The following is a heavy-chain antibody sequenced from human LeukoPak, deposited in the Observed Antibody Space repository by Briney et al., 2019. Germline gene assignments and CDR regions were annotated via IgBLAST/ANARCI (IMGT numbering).Heavy chain of an antibody. CDR2: ISGSGGST. CDR1: GFTFSSYA. D-gene: IGHD6-13*01. CDR3: AKAKPYSSSWYWDY. V-gene: IGHV3-23*01. J-gene: IGHJ4*02. Sequence: GGSLRLSCAASGFTFSSYAMSWVRQAPGKGLEWVSAISGSGGSTYYADSVKGRFTISRDNSKNTLYLQMNSLRAEDTAVYYCAKAKPYSSSWYWDYWGQGTLVTVSP.